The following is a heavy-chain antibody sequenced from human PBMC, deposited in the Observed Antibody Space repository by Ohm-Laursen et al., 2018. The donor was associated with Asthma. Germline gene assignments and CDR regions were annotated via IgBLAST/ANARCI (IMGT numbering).Heavy chain of an antibody. Sequence: SLRLSCTASGFTISNYCMSWVRQAPGKGLEWLANIKEDGSDKHYVDSVRGRFTISRDNAKNSVYLQMDSLGAEDTAVYFCASDTHWNSDSPGSGYWGQGTLVTVSS. V-gene: IGHV3-7*01. CDR3: ASDTHWNSDSPGSGY. D-gene: IGHD3-10*01. CDR2: IKEDGSDK. CDR1: GFTISNYC. J-gene: IGHJ4*02.